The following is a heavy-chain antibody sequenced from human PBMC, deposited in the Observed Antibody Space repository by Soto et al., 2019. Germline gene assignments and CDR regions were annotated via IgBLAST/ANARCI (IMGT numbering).Heavy chain of an antibody. CDR2: INSEGNYT. J-gene: IGHJ5*02. V-gene: IGHV3-74*03. CDR1: GFTFSSYW. CDR3: TRDPNIYSSTWYTQYIWFDP. Sequence: GGSLRLSCAASGFTFSSYWMHWVRQAPGKGLVWVSRINSEGNYTTYAVSLKGRFTISRDNAKNTLFLHMNSLRPEDTVVYYFTRDPNIYSSTWYTQYIWFDPWGQGTLVTVSS. D-gene: IGHD6-13*01.